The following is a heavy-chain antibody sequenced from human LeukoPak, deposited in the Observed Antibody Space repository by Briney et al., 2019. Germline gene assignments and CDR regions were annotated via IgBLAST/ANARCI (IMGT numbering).Heavy chain of an antibody. J-gene: IGHJ5*02. CDR3: ARHGPYDSSGFYWFDP. CDR1: GGSISSYY. D-gene: IGHD3-22*01. V-gene: IGHV4-4*09. CDR2: IYTSGST. Sequence: PSETLSLTCTVSGGSISSYYWSWIRQPPGKGLEWIGYIYTSGSTNYNPSLKSRVTISVDTSKKQFSLKLSSVTAADTAVYYCARHGPYDSSGFYWFDPWGQGTLVTVSS.